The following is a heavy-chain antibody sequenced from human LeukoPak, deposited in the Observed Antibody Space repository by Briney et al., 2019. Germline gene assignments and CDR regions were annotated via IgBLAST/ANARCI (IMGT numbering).Heavy chain of an antibody. J-gene: IGHJ5*02. CDR1: GGTFSSYA. CDR3: AREPYSSSWSYNWFDP. Sequence: SVKVSCKASGGTFSSYAISRVRQAPGQGLEWMGGIIPIFGTANYAQKFQGRVTITTDESTSTAYMELSSLRSEDTAVYYCAREPYSSSWSYNWFDPWGQGTLATVSS. D-gene: IGHD6-13*01. CDR2: IIPIFGTA. V-gene: IGHV1-69*05.